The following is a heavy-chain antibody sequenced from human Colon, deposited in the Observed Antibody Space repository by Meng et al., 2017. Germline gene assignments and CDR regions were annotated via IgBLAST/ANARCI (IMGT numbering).Heavy chain of an antibody. CDR2: IFHFGST. CDR3: AKAAAYNLDI. V-gene: IGHV4-4*02. D-gene: IGHD5-24*01. Sequence: QLQESGPGLMRPSGTLSLGFAVSGDSIHYQWFSWVRQPPGKGLEWIGEIFHFGSTNYNPSLESRVTISVDKSKNQVSLNLISVTAADTAVYYRAKAAAYNLDIWGPGILVTVSS. CDR1: GDSIHYQW. J-gene: IGHJ4*02.